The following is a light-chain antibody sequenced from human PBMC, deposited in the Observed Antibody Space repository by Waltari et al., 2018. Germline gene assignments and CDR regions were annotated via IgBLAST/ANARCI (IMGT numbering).Light chain of an antibody. CDR1: QRVGSN. CDR2: DAS. J-gene: IGKJ1*01. Sequence: EMVMTQSPATLSVSPGERATLSCRASQRVGSNLAWYQQNPGQAPRLLIYDASTRATGIPARFSGSGSGTEFTLTISSLQSEDFAVYYCQQYNNWPLTWTFGQGTKVEIK. CDR3: QQYNNWPLTWT. V-gene: IGKV3-15*01.